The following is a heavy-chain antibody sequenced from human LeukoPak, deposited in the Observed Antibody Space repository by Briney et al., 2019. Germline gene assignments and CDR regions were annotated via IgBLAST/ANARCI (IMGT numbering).Heavy chain of an antibody. V-gene: IGHV3-30*02. CDR3: AKDVEQWLVRPPDAFDI. D-gene: IGHD6-19*01. CDR1: GFSFSDYG. J-gene: IGHJ3*02. CDR2: IRYDGTEK. Sequence: PGGSLRLSCAASGFSFSDYGMHCVRQAPGKGLEWVAFIRYDGTEKYYADSVKGRFTISRDNSKSTLYLQMNSLRAEDTAVYYCAKDVEQWLVRPPDAFDIWGQGTMVTVSS.